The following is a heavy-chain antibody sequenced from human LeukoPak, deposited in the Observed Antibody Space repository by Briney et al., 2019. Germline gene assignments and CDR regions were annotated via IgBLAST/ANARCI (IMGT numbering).Heavy chain of an antibody. CDR3: ARDWRPTIAAAATTSGYFDY. V-gene: IGHV3-30*04. CDR2: ISYDGSEE. J-gene: IGHJ4*02. D-gene: IGHD6-25*01. CDR1: GFTFSTYA. Sequence: PGGSLRLSCAASGFTFSTYAMHWVRQAPGKGLEWVAVISYDGSEEYYADSVKGRFTISRDNSKNRLYLQMHSLGIGDTAVYYCARDWRPTIAAAATTSGYFDYWGQGTLVTVSS.